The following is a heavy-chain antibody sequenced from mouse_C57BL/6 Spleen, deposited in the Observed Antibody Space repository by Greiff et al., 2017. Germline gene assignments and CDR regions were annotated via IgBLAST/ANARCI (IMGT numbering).Heavy chain of an antibody. V-gene: IGHV1-22*01. CDR3: APFITTVVGGAY. CDR1: GYTFTDYN. Sequence: EVQLQQSGPELVKPGASVKMSCKASGYTFTDYNMHWVKQSHGKSLEWIGYINPNNGGTSYNQKFKGKATLTVNKSSSTAYMELRSLTSEYSAVYYCAPFITTVVGGAYWGQGTLLTVSA. D-gene: IGHD1-1*01. CDR2: INPNNGGT. J-gene: IGHJ3*01.